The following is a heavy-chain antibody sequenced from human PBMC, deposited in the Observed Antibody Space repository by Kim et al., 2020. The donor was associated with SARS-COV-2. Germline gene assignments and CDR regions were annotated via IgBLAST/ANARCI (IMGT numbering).Heavy chain of an antibody. D-gene: IGHD2-21*02. CDR3: TREGGSVVTPDF. Sequence: SETLSLTCSVSGFSLSSGTYYWSWIRQTPGKGLEWLGYINYRGRTFYNPSLHRRVSISIETSKNSFTLKLTSMTAADTAVYYCTREGGSVVTPDFWGQGTLVTVSS. V-gene: IGHV4-30-4*01. CDR1: GFSLSSGTYY. J-gene: IGHJ4*02. CDR2: INYRGRT.